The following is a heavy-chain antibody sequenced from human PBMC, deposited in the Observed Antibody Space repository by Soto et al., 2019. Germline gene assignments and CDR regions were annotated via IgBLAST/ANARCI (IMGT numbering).Heavy chain of an antibody. V-gene: IGHV3-23*01. Sequence: GGSLRLSCAASGVTFSSYAMSWVRQAPGKGLEWVSAMSGSGGGTYYADSVRGRFTISRDNSKNTLYLQMNSLRAEDTAVYYCANDFRYSSTYYYSGMDVWGQGTTVTVSS. CDR2: MSGSGGGT. CDR1: GVTFSSYA. J-gene: IGHJ6*02. D-gene: IGHD6-13*01. CDR3: ANDFRYSSTYYYSGMDV.